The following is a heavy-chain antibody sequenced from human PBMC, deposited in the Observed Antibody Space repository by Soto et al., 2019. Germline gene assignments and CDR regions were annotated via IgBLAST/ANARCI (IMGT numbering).Heavy chain of an antibody. D-gene: IGHD3-16*01. J-gene: IGHJ6*02. CDR2: ISSSSNTI. V-gene: IGHV3-48*02. CDR3: ARDYAPTYYYYAMDV. Sequence: PGGSLRLSCAASGFTFSTYSMNWVRQAPGKGLEWVSFISSSSNTIYYADNVRGRFTIPRDNAKNSLYLQMNSLRDEDTALYYCARDYAPTYYYYAMDVWGQGTTVTVSS. CDR1: GFTFSTYS.